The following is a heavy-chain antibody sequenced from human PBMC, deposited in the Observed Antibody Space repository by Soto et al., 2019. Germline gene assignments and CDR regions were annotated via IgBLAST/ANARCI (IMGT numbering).Heavy chain of an antibody. Sequence: PGGSLRLSCAASGFTFSNAWMNWVRQAPGKGLEWVGRIKSKTAGGTADYAAPVKGRFTISRDDSKSALYLQMNSLKTEDTAVYYCIDYGDYFGPGTLVTVSS. CDR2: IKSKTAGGTA. V-gene: IGHV3-15*07. CDR1: GFTFSNAW. CDR3: IDYGDY. J-gene: IGHJ4*02.